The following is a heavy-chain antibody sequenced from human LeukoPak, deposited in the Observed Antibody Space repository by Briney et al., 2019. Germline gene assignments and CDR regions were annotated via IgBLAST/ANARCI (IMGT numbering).Heavy chain of an antibody. D-gene: IGHD1-1*01. CDR2: IRSNGATA. J-gene: IGHJ4*02. CDR3: ARGQEFDDGVFDS. CDR1: GFSFSSFA. Sequence: HPGGSLRLSCAASGFSFSSFAMSWVRQAPGKGLEWVSTIRSNGATAYNADSVKGRFTISRDNSKNTVYLQMNSLRVEDTAIYYCARGQEFDDGVFDSWGQGTLVTVSS. V-gene: IGHV3-23*01.